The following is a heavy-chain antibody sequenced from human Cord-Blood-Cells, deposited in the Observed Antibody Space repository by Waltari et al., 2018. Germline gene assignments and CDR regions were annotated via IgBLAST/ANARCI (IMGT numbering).Heavy chain of an antibody. CDR1: GFTFGAYA. CDR3: TRDREADYDILTGYYYYYYYMDV. D-gene: IGHD3-9*01. V-gene: IGHV3-49*03. J-gene: IGHJ6*03. CDR2: IRSKAYGGTT. Sequence: EVQLVASGGGLVQPGRSLRLSCTASGFTFGAYAMSWFRQAPGKGLEWVGFIRSKAYGGTTEYAASVKGRFTISRDDSKSIAYLQMNSLKTEDTAVYYCTRDREADYDILTGYYYYYYYMDVWGKGTTVTVSS.